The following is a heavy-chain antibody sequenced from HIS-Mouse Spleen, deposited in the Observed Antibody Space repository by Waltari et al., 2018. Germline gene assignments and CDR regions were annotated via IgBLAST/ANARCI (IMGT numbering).Heavy chain of an antibody. D-gene: IGHD6-13*01. J-gene: IGHJ2*01. V-gene: IGHV4-39*07. CDR1: GGPISSSRYY. CDR3: AREIPYSSSWYDWYFDL. Sequence: QLQLQESGPGLAKPSETLSLTCTVSGGPISSSRYYRGRSRQPPGKGLEWIGSIYYSGSTYYNPSIKSRVTISVDTSKNQFSLKLSSVTAADTAVYYCAREIPYSSSWYDWYFDLWGRGTLVTVSS. CDR2: IYYSGST.